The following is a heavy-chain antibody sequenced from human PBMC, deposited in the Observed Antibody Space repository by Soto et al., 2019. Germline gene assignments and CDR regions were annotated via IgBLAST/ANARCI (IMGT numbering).Heavy chain of an antibody. D-gene: IGHD6-13*01. CDR2: IRSKANSYAT. J-gene: IGHJ4*02. V-gene: IGHV3-73*01. CDR3: TRLEYSSSWTFDY. CDR1: GFTFSGSA. Sequence: PGGSLRLSCAASGFTFSGSAMHWVRQASGKGLEWVGRIRSKANSYATAYAASVKGRFTISRDDSKNTAYLQMNSLKTEDTAVYYCTRLEYSSSWTFDYWGQGTLVTVSS.